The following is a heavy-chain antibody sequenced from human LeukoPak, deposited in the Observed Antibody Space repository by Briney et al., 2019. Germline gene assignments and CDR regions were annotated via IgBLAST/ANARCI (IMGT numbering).Heavy chain of an antibody. CDR3: ARKGTVTTPFDY. CDR1: GGSISSSSYY. J-gene: IGHJ4*02. CDR2: IYYSGST. Sequence: SETLSLTCTVSGGSISSSSYYWGWIRQPPGKGLEWIGSIYYSGSTYYNPSLKSRVTISVDTSKNQFSLKLSSVTAADTAVYYCARKGTVTTPFDYWGQGILVTVSS. V-gene: IGHV4-39*07. D-gene: IGHD4-11*01.